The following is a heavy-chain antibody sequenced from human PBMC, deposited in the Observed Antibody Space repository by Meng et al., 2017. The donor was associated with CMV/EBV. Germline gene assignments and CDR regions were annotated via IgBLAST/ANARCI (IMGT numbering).Heavy chain of an antibody. D-gene: IGHD2-2*01. CDR1: GYTFTSYY. Sequence: ASVKVSCKASGYTFTSYYMHWVRQAPGQGLEWMGIINPSGGSTSYAQKFQGRVTMTRDTSTSTVYMELSSLRSEDTAVDYCARGFGPIKPDIVVVPAAMKHYYYYGMDVWGQGTTVTVSS. CDR2: INPSGGST. J-gene: IGHJ6*02. V-gene: IGHV1-46*01. CDR3: ARGFGPIKPDIVVVPAAMKHYYYYGMDV.